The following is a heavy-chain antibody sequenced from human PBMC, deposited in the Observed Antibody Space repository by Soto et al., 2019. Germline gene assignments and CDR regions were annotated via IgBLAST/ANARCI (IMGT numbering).Heavy chain of an antibody. Sequence: GGSLRLSCAASGFTFSNYAMSWPRQAPGKGLEWVSAIGGSGGSTYYADSVKGRFTISRDNSKITLYLQMNSLRAEDTAVYYCAKGARSTSPSYWGQGTLVTVSP. J-gene: IGHJ4*02. CDR2: IGGSGGST. CDR3: AKGARSTSPSY. D-gene: IGHD2-2*01. CDR1: GFTFSNYA. V-gene: IGHV3-23*01.